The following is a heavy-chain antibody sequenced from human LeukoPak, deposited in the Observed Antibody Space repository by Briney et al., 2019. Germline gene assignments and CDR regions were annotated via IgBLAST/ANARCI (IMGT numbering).Heavy chain of an antibody. Sequence: PSETLSLTCTVSGGSISSYYWSWIRQSPGKGLEWIGYIYYSGSTNYNPSLKSRVTISVDTSKNQFSLKLSSVTAADTAVYYCARTASSSGYSSSWLYYFDYWGQGTLVTVSS. J-gene: IGHJ4*02. CDR2: IYYSGST. CDR3: ARTASSSGYSSSWLYYFDY. V-gene: IGHV4-59*01. D-gene: IGHD6-13*01. CDR1: GGSISSYY.